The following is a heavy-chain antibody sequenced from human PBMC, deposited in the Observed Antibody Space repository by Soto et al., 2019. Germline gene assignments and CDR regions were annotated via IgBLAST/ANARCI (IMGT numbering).Heavy chain of an antibody. CDR1: GGTLSNTA. V-gene: IGHV1-69*05. D-gene: IGHD1-1*01. CDR3: ANRAQLGHFYGMDV. J-gene: IGHJ6*02. Sequence: SVKVSCKASGGTLSNTAISWVRQAPGQGLEWMGGIIPLFATVDYAQKFQGRVTITTDESSTTAYMDLSNLTSEDTAVYYCANRAQLGHFYGMDVWGQGTTDTDSS. CDR2: IIPLFATV.